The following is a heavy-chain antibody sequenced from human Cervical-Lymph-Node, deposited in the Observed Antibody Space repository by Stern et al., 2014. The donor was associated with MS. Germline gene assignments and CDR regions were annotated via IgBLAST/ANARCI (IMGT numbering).Heavy chain of an antibody. Sequence: VQLMQSGGGLVKPGGTLRLSCVASAFSFSDYAMNWVRQAPGKGLEWVASISSSGSYSYYGDSMEGRFTISRDNAKNSLYLHMKTLRAEDTAVYYCASPGPHCTTTTSCYLAFEYWGQGALVTVSS. V-gene: IGHV3-21*01. CDR3: ASPGPHCTTTTSCYLAFEY. CDR1: AFSFSDYA. D-gene: IGHD2-2*01. J-gene: IGHJ4*02. CDR2: ISSSGSYS.